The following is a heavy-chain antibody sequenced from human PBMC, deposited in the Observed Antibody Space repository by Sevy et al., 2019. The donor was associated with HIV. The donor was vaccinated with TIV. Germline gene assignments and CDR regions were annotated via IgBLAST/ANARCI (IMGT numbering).Heavy chain of an antibody. D-gene: IGHD3-9*01. J-gene: IGHJ5*02. CDR1: GFTFSSNT. Sequence: GGSLRLSCAASGFTFSSNTMNWLRQAPGKGLEWVSSISSRSTYIWYSDSVKGRFTISRDNSKKSLFLQMNSLRLDDTAVYYCARGDKDGWLDPWGQGTPVTVSS. CDR3: ARGDKDGWLDP. V-gene: IGHV3-21*01. CDR2: ISSRSTYI.